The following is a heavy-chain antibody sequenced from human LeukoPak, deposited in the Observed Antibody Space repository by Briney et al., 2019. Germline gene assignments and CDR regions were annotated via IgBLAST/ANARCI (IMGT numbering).Heavy chain of an antibody. CDR2: ISYDGSNK. Sequence: GSLRLSCAASGFTFSSYAMHWVRQAPGKGLEWVAVISYDGSNKYYADSVKGRFTISRDNSKNTLYLQMNSLRAEDTAVYYCAKEAVASAYFDYWGQGVLVTVSS. J-gene: IGHJ4*02. CDR3: AKEAVASAYFDY. V-gene: IGHV3-30*14. D-gene: IGHD6-19*01. CDR1: GFTFSSYA.